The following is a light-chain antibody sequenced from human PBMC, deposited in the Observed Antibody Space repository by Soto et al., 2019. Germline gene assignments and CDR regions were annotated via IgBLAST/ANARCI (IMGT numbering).Light chain of an antibody. CDR3: QQYNTYLTWT. Sequence: IQMTQSPSSLSASVGDRVTITCRASQTISSWLAWYQQKPGKAPKLLIYKASTLKSGVPSRFSGSGSGTQFTLTISSLQPEDAATYYCQQYNTYLTWTFGQGTKVDIK. CDR2: KAS. J-gene: IGKJ1*01. CDR1: QTISSW. V-gene: IGKV1-5*03.